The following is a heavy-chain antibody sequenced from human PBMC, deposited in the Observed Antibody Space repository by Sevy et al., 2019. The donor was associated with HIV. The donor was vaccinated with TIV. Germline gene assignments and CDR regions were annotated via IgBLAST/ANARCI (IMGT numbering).Heavy chain of an antibody. CDR2: IYHSGST. J-gene: IGHJ3*02. V-gene: IGHV4-38-2*01. CDR1: GYSISSGYY. Sequence: SETLSLTCAVSGYSISSGYYWGWIRQPPGKGLEWIGSIYHSGSTYYNPSLKSRVTISVDTSKNQFSLKLSSVTAADTAVYYCARPDSSGVSTASDAFDIWGQGTMVTGSS. D-gene: IGHD3-22*01. CDR3: ARPDSSGVSTASDAFDI.